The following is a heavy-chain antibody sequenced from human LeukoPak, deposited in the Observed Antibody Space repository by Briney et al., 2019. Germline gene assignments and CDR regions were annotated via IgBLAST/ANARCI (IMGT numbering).Heavy chain of an antibody. Sequence: GASVEVSCKASGYSFSNYHIHWLRQVPGQGLEWMGVMSPTASSTLYARNFEGRVTMTRDTSAATVYMELTSLTSQDTAVYYCARCNEIVVVAGALDLWGQGTPVTVSS. CDR2: MSPTASST. CDR1: GYSFSNYH. D-gene: IGHD2-15*01. V-gene: IGHV1-46*01. CDR3: ARCNEIVVVAGALDL. J-gene: IGHJ5*02.